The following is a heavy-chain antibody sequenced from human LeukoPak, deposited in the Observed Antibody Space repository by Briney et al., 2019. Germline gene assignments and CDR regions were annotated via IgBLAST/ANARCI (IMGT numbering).Heavy chain of an antibody. J-gene: IGHJ1*01. CDR2: ISRRSRHV. D-gene: IGHD1-1*01. Sequence: GGSLRLSCTASGFSFSDYSMNWVRRAPGKGLEWVSSISRRSRHVYYAGSVKGRFTISRDNAWNSLYLQMNSLRAEDMAVYFCVRDLLGSGSTTAYLHHWGQGTLVTVSS. CDR3: VRDLLGSGSTTAYLHH. CDR1: GFSFSDYS. V-gene: IGHV3-21*01.